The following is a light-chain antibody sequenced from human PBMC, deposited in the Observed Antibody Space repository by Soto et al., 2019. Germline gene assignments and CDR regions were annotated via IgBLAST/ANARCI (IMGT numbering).Light chain of an antibody. CDR1: HSVNSH. CDR2: GAS. CDR3: QQYKNWPL. Sequence: VTQSQSTLSVSPGPRVTLACRTSHSVNSHVAWYQQKPGQAPRILLYGASTRATGIPVRFSGSGFGTEFTLTISSLKSEDFAVYYCQQYKNWPLFGQGTRLEIK. V-gene: IGKV3-15*01. J-gene: IGKJ5*01.